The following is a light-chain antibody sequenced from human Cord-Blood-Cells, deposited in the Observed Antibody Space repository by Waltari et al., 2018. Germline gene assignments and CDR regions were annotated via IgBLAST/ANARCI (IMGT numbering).Light chain of an antibody. Sequence: EIVLTQSPATLSLSPGERATLSCSARQSVSSYLAWYQQKPGQAPRLLIYDASNRATGIPARFSGSGSGTDFTLTISSLEPEDFAVYYCQQRSNWPPLTFGGGTKVEIK. J-gene: IGKJ4*01. CDR2: DAS. CDR3: QQRSNWPPLT. V-gene: IGKV3-11*01. CDR1: QSVSSY.